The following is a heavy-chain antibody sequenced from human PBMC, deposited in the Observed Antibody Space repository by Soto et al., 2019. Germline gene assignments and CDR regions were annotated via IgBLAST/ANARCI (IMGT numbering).Heavy chain of an antibody. V-gene: IGHV1-18*01. CDR2: ISAYNGNT. J-gene: IGHJ4*02. D-gene: IGHD3-9*01. CDR1: GYTFTSYG. CDR3: ARDTELRYFDWLSDGSGFDY. Sequence: QVQLVQSGAEVKKPGASVKVSCKASGYTFTSYGISWVRQAPGQGLEWMGWISAYNGNTNYAQKLQGRVTMTTDTSTSTAYMELRSPRSDDTAVYYCARDTELRYFDWLSDGSGFDYWGQGTLVTVSS.